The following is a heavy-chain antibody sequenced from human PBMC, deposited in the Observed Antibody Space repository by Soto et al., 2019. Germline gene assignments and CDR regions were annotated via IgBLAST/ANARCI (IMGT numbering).Heavy chain of an antibody. Sequence: SETLSLTCTVSGGSISSGDYYWSWIRQPPGKGLEWIGYIYYSGSTYYNPSLKSRVTISVDTSKNQFSLKLSSVTAADTAVYYCARDRITIFGVVNWFDPWGQGTLVTVSS. CDR3: ARDRITIFGVVNWFDP. CDR1: GGSISSGDYY. V-gene: IGHV4-30-4*01. D-gene: IGHD3-3*01. J-gene: IGHJ5*02. CDR2: IYYSGST.